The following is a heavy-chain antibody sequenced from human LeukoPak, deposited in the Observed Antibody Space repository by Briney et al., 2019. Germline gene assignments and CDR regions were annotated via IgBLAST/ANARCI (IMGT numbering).Heavy chain of an antibody. CDR1: GYTFNTYG. Sequence: ASVKVSCKASGYTFNTYGISWVRQAPGQGLEYMGWISPYDGSTNYAQNLQGRFTMTTDTSTTTVYMELRSLRSDDTAVYYCARADRPSGLLDYWGQGTLVTVSS. CDR3: ARADRPSGLLDY. D-gene: IGHD1-14*01. V-gene: IGHV1-18*01. CDR2: ISPYDGST. J-gene: IGHJ4*02.